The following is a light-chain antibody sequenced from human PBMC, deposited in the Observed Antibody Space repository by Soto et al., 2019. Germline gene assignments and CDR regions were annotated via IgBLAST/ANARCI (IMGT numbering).Light chain of an antibody. CDR2: LEGSGSY. CDR3: EPWDSNPAV. Sequence: QSVLTQSSSASASLGSSVKLTCTLSSGHSSYIIAWHQQQPGKAPRYLMKLEGSGSYNKGSGVPDRFSGSSSGADRYLTISTLQFGEEADYYWEPWDSNPAVFGGGTQLPVL. CDR1: SGHSSYI. J-gene: IGLJ7*01. V-gene: IGLV4-60*02.